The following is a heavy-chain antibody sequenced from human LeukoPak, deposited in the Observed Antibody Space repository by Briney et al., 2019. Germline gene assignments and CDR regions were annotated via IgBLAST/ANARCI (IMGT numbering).Heavy chain of an antibody. D-gene: IGHD6-13*01. V-gene: IGHV3-23*01. J-gene: IGHJ4*02. CDR2: ISGSGGST. CDR3: AKDSASYSSSPFDY. CDR1: GFTFSSYA. Sequence: GGSLRLSCAASGFTFSSYAMNWVRQAPGKGLEWVSVISGSGGSTYYADSVKGRFTISRDNSKNTLYLQMNSLRAEDTAVYYCAKDSASYSSSPFDYWGQGTLVTVSS.